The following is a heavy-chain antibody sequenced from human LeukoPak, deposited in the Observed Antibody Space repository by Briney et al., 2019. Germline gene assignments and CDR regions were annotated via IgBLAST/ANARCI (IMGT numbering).Heavy chain of an antibody. J-gene: IGHJ4*02. V-gene: IGHV3-48*02. D-gene: IGHD3-3*01. CDR1: GFTFSSYS. Sequence: GGSLRLSCAASGFTFSSYSMTWVRQAPGKGLEWVSYISSSSSTRYYADSVKGRFTISRDNAKNSLYLQMNSLRDEDTAVYYCARELYEFWSGRFDYWGQGTLVTVSS. CDR3: ARELYEFWSGRFDY. CDR2: ISSSSSTR.